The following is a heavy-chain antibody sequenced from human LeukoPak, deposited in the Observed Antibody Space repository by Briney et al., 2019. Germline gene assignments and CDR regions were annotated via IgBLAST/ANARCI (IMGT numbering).Heavy chain of an antibody. CDR1: GFTFSNYW. V-gene: IGHV3-7*01. D-gene: IGHD3-10*01. CDR3: ARDCELCYYGSGGYFDY. CDR2: IKQDGSEK. J-gene: IGHJ4*02. Sequence: GGSLRLSCAASGFTFSNYWMNWVRQAPGKGLEWVANIKQDGSEKYYVDSVKGRFTVSRDNTKNSLYLQMNSLRAEDTAVYYSARDCELCYYGSGGYFDYWGQGTLVTVSS.